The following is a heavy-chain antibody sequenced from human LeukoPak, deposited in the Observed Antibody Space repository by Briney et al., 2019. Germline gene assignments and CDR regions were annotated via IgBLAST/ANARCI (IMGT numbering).Heavy chain of an antibody. CDR2: IRQDGSEK. J-gene: IGHJ4*02. V-gene: IGHV3-7*04. Sequence: GGSLRLSCAASGFTFSTYWMSWVRQAPGKGLEWVANIRQDGSEKYYVDSVKGRFTISRDNAKNSLYLQMNSLRAEDTAVYYCARGPVASRGITGIGVGVDCWGQGTLVTVSS. D-gene: IGHD1-20*01. CDR1: GFTFSTYW. CDR3: ARGPVASRGITGIGVGVDC.